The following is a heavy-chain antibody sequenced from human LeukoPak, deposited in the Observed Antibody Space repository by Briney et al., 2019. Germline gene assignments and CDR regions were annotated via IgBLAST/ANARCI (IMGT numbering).Heavy chain of an antibody. CDR3: ARAGEQIGYYFDY. Sequence: SVKVSCKASGGTFSSYAIGWVRQAPGQGLEWMGGIIPIFGTANYAQKFQGRVTITTDESTSTAYMELSSPRSEDTAVYYCARAGEQIGYYFDYWGQGTLVTVSS. CDR2: IIPIFGTA. V-gene: IGHV1-69*05. CDR1: GGTFSSYA. J-gene: IGHJ4*02. D-gene: IGHD4-17*01.